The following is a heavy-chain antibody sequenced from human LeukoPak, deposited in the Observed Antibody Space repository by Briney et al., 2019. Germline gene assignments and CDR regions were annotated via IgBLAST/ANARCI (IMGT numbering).Heavy chain of an antibody. D-gene: IGHD6-6*01. J-gene: IGHJ4*02. Sequence: GGSLRLSCAASGFTFDDYAMHWVRQAPGRGLEWVSLISRDSGYTYYAASVKGRFTISRDNSKNSLYLQMNSLRTEDTALYYCAKVAYSTSAEYWGQGTLVTVSS. CDR3: AKVAYSTSAEY. V-gene: IGHV3-43*02. CDR2: ISRDSGYT. CDR1: GFTFDDYA.